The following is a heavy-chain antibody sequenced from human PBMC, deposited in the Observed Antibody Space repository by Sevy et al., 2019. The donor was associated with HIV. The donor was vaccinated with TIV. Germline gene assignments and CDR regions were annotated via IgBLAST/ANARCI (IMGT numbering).Heavy chain of an antibody. Sequence: SETLSLTCSVSGYSITSGYYWGWIRQAPGKGLEWIGSVFHSGLTYYNPSLKSRVIISVDTSKNQFSLNLTSVTAADTAVYYCARDKGGMTTPNWFDPWGQGTLVTVSS. J-gene: IGHJ5*02. CDR3: ARDKGGMTTPNWFDP. CDR1: GYSITSGYY. D-gene: IGHD4-17*01. V-gene: IGHV4-38-2*02. CDR2: VFHSGLT.